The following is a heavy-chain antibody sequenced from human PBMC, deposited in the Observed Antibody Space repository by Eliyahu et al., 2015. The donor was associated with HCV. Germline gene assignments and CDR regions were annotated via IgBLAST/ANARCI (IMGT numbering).Heavy chain of an antibody. CDR1: GFXXSSYW. D-gene: IGHD3-16*01. CDR3: ARGWGYFDY. Sequence: EVQLVESGGGLVQPGGSXRLSCAXSGFXXSSYWXTWVRQAPGKGLEWVANIEQDXSEKHYVDAVKGRFTISRDNAKNSLHLQVNSLRAEDTAVYYCARGWGYFDYWGQGTQVTVSS. V-gene: IGHV3-7*02. J-gene: IGHJ4*02. CDR2: IEQDXSEK.